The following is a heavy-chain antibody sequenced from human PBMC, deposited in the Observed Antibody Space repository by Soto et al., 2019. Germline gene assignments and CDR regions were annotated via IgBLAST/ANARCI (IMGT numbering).Heavy chain of an antibody. D-gene: IGHD3-3*01. J-gene: IGHJ4*02. CDR1: GGSFGGYY. V-gene: IGHV4-34*01. CDR3: ASRSYDFWCGYPKNY. Sequence: SETLSLTCAVYGGSFGGYYGSWIRQPPGKGLEWIGEINHSGSTNYNPSLKSRVTISVDTSKNQFSLKLSSVTAADTAVYYCASRSYDFWCGYPKNYWGQGTLVTVSS. CDR2: INHSGST.